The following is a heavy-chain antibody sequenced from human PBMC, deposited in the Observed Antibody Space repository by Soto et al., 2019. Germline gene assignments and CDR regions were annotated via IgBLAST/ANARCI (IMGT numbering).Heavy chain of an antibody. Sequence: VQLVESGGGVGQPGRSLRLSCAASGFTFSSYAMNWVRQAPGKGLEWVAVISYDGSNKYYADTVKGRFTISRDNYKNTLYLQMNSLRAEDKAVYYCARDRPSWYSYFDYWGQGTLVTVSS. D-gene: IGHD6-13*01. CDR2: ISYDGSNK. CDR1: GFTFSSYA. CDR3: ARDRPSWYSYFDY. J-gene: IGHJ4*02. V-gene: IGHV3-30-3*01.